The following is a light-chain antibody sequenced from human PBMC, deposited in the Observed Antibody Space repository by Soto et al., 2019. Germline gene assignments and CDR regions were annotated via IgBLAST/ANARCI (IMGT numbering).Light chain of an antibody. V-gene: IGKV3-20*01. CDR1: QSVSSSH. Sequence: EIVLTQSPGTLSLSPGERATLSCRASQSVSSSHLAWYQQKPGQAPRLLIYSASSRATGIPDRFSGSGSGTDFTLTIGRLEPEDFAVYYCQRYGGFGQGTKVEIK. J-gene: IGKJ1*01. CDR2: SAS. CDR3: QRYGG.